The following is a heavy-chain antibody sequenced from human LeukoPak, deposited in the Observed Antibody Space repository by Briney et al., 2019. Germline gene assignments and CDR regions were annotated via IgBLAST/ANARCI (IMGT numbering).Heavy chain of an antibody. CDR2: IRSKAYCGTT. V-gene: IGHV3-49*04. D-gene: IGHD3-22*01. CDR3: TRAEYYYDSSGYYLSDNWFDP. J-gene: IGHJ5*02. Sequence: GGSLRLSCTASGFTFGDYAMSWVRQAPGKGLEWVGFIRSKAYCGTTEYAASVKGRFTISRGDSKSIAYLQMNSLKTEDTAVYYCTRAEYYYDSSGYYLSDNWFDPWGQGTLVTVSS. CDR1: GFTFGDYA.